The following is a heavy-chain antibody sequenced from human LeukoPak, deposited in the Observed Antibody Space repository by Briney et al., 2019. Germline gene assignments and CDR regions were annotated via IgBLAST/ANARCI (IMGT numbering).Heavy chain of an antibody. Sequence: GASVKVSCKASGYTFTSYYMHWVRQAPGQGLEWMGIINPSGGSTSYAQKFQGRVTMTRDTSTSTVYMELSSLRSDDTAVYYCARDYGVGATMDPDAFDIWGQGTMVTVSS. CDR3: ARDYGVGATMDPDAFDI. CDR1: GYTFTSYY. CDR2: INPSGGST. J-gene: IGHJ3*02. D-gene: IGHD1-26*01. V-gene: IGHV1-46*01.